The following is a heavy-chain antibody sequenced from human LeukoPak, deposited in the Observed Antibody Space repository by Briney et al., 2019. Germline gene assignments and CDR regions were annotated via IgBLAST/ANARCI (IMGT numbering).Heavy chain of an antibody. J-gene: IGHJ6*02. Sequence: PGGSLRLSCAASGFTFSSYAMHWVRQAPGKGLEWVAFISYDGSNKYYADSVKGRFTISRDNSKNTLYLEMYSLRAEDTAVYYCARDFYVVVVPAAISRLYYYYYGMDVWGQGTTVTVSS. CDR1: GFTFSSYA. V-gene: IGHV3-30-3*01. CDR3: ARDFYVVVVPAAISRLYYYYYGMDV. CDR2: ISYDGSNK. D-gene: IGHD2-2*02.